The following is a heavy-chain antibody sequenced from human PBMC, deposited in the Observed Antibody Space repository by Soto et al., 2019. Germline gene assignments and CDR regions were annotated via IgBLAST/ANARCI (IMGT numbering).Heavy chain of an antibody. CDR3: ASSIGHVVGAQSYFDY. J-gene: IGHJ4*02. CDR1: GFTFSSYG. CDR2: IWYDGSNK. V-gene: IGHV3-33*01. D-gene: IGHD1-26*01. Sequence: QVQLVESGGGVVQPGRSLRLSCAASGFTFSSYGMHWVRQAPGKGLEWVAVIWYDGSNKYYADSVKGQFTISRDNSKNTLDLQMNSLSAEDTAVYYCASSIGHVVGAQSYFDYWGQGNLVTVSS.